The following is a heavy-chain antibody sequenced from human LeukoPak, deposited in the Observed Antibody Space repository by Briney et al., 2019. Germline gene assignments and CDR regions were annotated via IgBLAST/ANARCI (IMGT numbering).Heavy chain of an antibody. CDR3: ARGAAYYDSSGYYTHLGY. D-gene: IGHD3-22*01. J-gene: IGHJ4*02. CDR2: ISSSGNTI. CDR1: GFTFSSYE. Sequence: QTGGSLRLSCAASGFTFSSYEMNWVRQAPGKGLEWVSYISSSGNTIYYTDSVKGRFTVSRDNAKDSLYLQMNSLRAEDTAVYYCARGAAYYDSSGYYTHLGYWGQGTLVTVSS. V-gene: IGHV3-48*03.